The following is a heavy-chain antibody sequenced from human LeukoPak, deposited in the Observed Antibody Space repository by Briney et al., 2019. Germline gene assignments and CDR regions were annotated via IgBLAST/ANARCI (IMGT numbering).Heavy chain of an antibody. CDR3: ARDLHYGDYDEWTHKDAFDI. Sequence: GGSLRLSCVASGFTFSSYWLHWVRQAPGKGLVWVSRIKGDERSTNYADSVKGRFTISRDDSKNTLYLQMNSLRAEDTAVYYCARDLHYGDYDEWTHKDAFDIWGQGTMVTVSS. J-gene: IGHJ3*02. CDR1: GFTFSSYW. CDR2: IKGDERST. V-gene: IGHV3-74*01. D-gene: IGHD4-17*01.